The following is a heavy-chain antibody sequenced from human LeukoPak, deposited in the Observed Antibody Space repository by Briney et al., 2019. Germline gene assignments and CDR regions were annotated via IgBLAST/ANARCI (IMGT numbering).Heavy chain of an antibody. V-gene: IGHV3-23*01. CDR1: GFAFSSYA. J-gene: IGHJ4*02. CDR2: ISGGGIST. CDR3: TTDLFLAGTVY. Sequence: PGGSLRLSCAASGFAFSSYAMSWVRQAPGKGLEWVSGISGGGISTYYADSVKGRFAISRDDSKNTLYLQMNSLKTEDTAVYYCTTDLFLAGTVYWGQGTLVTVSS. D-gene: IGHD1-1*01.